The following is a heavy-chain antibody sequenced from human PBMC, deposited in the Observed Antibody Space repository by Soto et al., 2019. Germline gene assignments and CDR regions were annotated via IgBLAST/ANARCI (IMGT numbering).Heavy chain of an antibody. CDR3: ARGVLH. Sequence: QVQLQESGPGLVKPSQTLSLTCTVSGGSISSGGYYWSWIRQHPGKGLAWIGSIYYSGSTYYNPSLKCRVTISLDTSKNLFPLPLSSVTAADTAVYYCARGVLHWGQGTLVTVSS. V-gene: IGHV4-31*03. CDR1: GGSISSGGYY. CDR2: IYYSGST. D-gene: IGHD3-16*01. J-gene: IGHJ4*02.